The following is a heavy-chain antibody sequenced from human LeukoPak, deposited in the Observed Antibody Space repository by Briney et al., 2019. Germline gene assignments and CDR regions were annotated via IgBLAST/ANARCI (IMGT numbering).Heavy chain of an antibody. D-gene: IGHD3-3*01. V-gene: IGHV3-23*01. CDR3: AKEGMYYDYWSGYYSTGGLDY. J-gene: IGHJ4*02. CDR2: SSGSGGST. CDR1: GFTFSSYA. Sequence: PGGSLRLTCAASGFTFSSYAMSWVRQAPGKGLEWVSASSGSGGSTYYAESVKGRFTISRDNSKNMLYLQMNSLRAEDTAVYYCAKEGMYYDYWSGYYSTGGLDYWGQGTLVTVSS.